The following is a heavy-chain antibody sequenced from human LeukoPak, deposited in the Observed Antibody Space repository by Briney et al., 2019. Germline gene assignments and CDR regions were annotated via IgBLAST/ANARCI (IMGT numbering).Heavy chain of an antibody. CDR3: ARDGSSSWYLQAFDI. CDR1: GFTFSSYA. V-gene: IGHV3-30-3*01. Sequence: GGSLRLSCAASGFTFSSYAMHWVRQAPGKGLEWVAVISYDGSNKYYADSVKGRFTISRDNSKNTLYLQMNSLRAEDTAVYYCARDGSSSWYLQAFDIWGQGTMVTVSS. J-gene: IGHJ3*02. CDR2: ISYDGSNK. D-gene: IGHD6-13*01.